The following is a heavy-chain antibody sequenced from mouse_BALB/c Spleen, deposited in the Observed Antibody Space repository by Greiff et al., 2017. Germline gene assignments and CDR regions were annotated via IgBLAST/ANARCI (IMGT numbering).Heavy chain of an antibody. CDR2: ISYSGST. CDR1: GYSITSDYA. CDR3: AGGFAY. J-gene: IGHJ3*01. Sequence: EVKLMESGPGLVKPSQSLSLTCTVTGYSITSDYAWNWIRQFPGNKLEWMGYISYSGSTSYNPSLKSRISITRDTSKNQFFLQLNSVTTEDKATYYCAGGFAYWGQGTLVTVSA. V-gene: IGHV3-2*02.